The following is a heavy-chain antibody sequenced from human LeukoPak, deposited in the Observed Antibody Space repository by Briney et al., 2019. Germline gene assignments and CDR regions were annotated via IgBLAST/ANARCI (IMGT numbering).Heavy chain of an antibody. Sequence: SETLSLTCAVSGDSFSSHYWTWIRQSPGTGLEWIGYIYYSGSTNYNPSLKSRVTISVDTSKNQFSLKLSSVTAADTAVYYCARHSRDGYNYDYWGQGTLVTVSS. CDR2: IYYSGST. CDR3: ARHSRDGYNYDY. D-gene: IGHD5-24*01. J-gene: IGHJ4*02. V-gene: IGHV4-59*08. CDR1: GDSFSSHY.